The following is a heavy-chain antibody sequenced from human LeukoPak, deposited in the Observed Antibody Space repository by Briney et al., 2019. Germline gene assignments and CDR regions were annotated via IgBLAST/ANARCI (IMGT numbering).Heavy chain of an antibody. CDR1: GFTVDSNY. V-gene: IGHV3-53*01. J-gene: IGHJ4*02. CDR3: ATDRERDPSVYYLV. CDR2: IYTGGNT. D-gene: IGHD3-22*01. Sequence: GGSLRLSCAASGFTVDSNYLSWVRQAPGKGLEWVSTIYTGGNTYYAASVKGRFTISRDNSKNTLFLQINSLRAEDSAVYYCATDRERDPSVYYLVGGQGTLITVSS.